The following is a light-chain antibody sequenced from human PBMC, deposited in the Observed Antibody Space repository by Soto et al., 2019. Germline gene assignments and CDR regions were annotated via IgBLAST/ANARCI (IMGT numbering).Light chain of an antibody. CDR2: GNS. CDR1: SSNIGAGYD. J-gene: IGLJ2*01. CDR3: QSYDSSLSRV. Sequence: QSVLTQPPSVSGAPGQRVTISCTGSSSNIGAGYDVHWYQQLPGTAPKLLIYGNSNRPSGVPXRFXGSXXGXSXXLXITGLQAEDEADYYCQSYDSSLSRVFGGGTKLTVL. V-gene: IGLV1-40*01.